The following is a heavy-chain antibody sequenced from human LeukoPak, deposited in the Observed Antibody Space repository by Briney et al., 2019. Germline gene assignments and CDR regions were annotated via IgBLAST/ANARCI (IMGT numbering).Heavy chain of an antibody. V-gene: IGHV3-23*01. Sequence: PGGSLRLSCAASGFTFSSYAMSWVRQAPGKGLEWVSGISGSGGNTYYADSVKGRFTISRDNSKNTLYLQMNSLRGEDTAVYYCAKDRLYYYGSGSHNYYYGMDVWGQGTTVTVSS. D-gene: IGHD3-10*01. CDR2: ISGSGGNT. J-gene: IGHJ6*02. CDR3: AKDRLYYYGSGSHNYYYGMDV. CDR1: GFTFSSYA.